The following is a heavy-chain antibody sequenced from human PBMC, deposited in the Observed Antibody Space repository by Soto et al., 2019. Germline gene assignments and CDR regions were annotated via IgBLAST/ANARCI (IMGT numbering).Heavy chain of an antibody. J-gene: IGHJ4*02. V-gene: IGHV1-18*01. D-gene: IGHD3-16*01. CDR1: GYTFTSYG. CDR3: ARDYTYAPDY. Sequence: ASVKVSCKASGYTFTSYGISWVRQAPGQGLEWMGWINAHNGDTHYAQKLQDRVTMTTDTSTSTAFMELRSLRSDDTAVYYCARDYTYAPDYRGQGTLVTLSS. CDR2: INAHNGDT.